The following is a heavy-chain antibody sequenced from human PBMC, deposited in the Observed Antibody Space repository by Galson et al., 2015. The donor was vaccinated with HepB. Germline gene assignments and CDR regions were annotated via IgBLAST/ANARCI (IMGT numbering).Heavy chain of an antibody. CDR3: AREGDGVNGDYVRWFDP. D-gene: IGHD4-17*01. CDR1: GGTFSSYA. J-gene: IGHJ5*02. V-gene: IGHV1-69*10. CDR2: IIPILGIA. Sequence: SVKVSCKASGGTFSSYAISWVRQAPGQGLEWMGGIIPILGIANYAQKFQGRVTIAADKSTSTAYMELSRLRSEDTAVYYCAREGDGVNGDYVRWFDPWGQGTLVTVSS.